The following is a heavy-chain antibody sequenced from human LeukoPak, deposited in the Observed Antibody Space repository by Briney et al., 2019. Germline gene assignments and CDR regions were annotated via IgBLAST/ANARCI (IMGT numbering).Heavy chain of an antibody. CDR1: GFTFSSYW. V-gene: IGHV3-7*05. J-gene: IGHJ4*02. CDR2: IKQDGSEK. CDR3: ARDSYSHGYSGFDH. Sequence: PGGSLRLSCAASGFTFSSYWMSWVRQAPGKGLEWVTNIKQDGSEKNYVDSVKGRFTISRDNAKNSLYLQMSSLRAEDTAVYYCARDSYSHGYSGFDHWGQGTLVTVSS. D-gene: IGHD5-18*01.